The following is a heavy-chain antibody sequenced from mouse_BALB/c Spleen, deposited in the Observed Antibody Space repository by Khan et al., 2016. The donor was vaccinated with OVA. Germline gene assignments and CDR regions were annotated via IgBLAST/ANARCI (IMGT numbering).Heavy chain of an antibody. D-gene: IGHD3-1*01. CDR3: AKKGTRAAY. CDR2: INPSSGYT. V-gene: IGHV1-4*01. CDR1: GYTFTSYT. Sequence: QVQLKQSGAELVKPGASVKMSCKASGYTFTSYTMHWVKQRPGQGLEWMGYINPSSGYTKYTQKFKDKATFTADTSSSTAYMQLSSLTSEDSAVYYCAKKGTRAAYWGQGTTLTVSS. J-gene: IGHJ2*01.